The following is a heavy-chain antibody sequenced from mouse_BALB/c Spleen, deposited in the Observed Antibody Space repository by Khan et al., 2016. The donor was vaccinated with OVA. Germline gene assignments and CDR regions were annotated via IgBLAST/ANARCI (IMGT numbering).Heavy chain of an antibody. J-gene: IGHJ3*01. Sequence: QVQLQQSGAELVKPGASVRLSCKASGYTFTSYYLYWVKQRPGQGLEWIGDINPSNGGTNFNEKFKSKATLTVDKSSSTAYMQLISLTSEDSAVYYCTISGYGTFAYWGQGTLVTVSA. CDR1: GYTFTSYY. V-gene: IGHV1S81*02. CDR3: TISGYGTFAY. D-gene: IGHD2-1*01. CDR2: INPSNGGT.